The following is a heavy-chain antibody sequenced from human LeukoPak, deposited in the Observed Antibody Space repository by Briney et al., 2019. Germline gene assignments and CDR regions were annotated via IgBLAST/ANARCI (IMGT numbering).Heavy chain of an antibody. D-gene: IGHD3-3*01. J-gene: IGHJ4*02. CDR2: IKEDGSDE. Sequence: GGSLRLSCAASTFTFRNYWMAWVRQAPGKGLEWLASIKEDGSDEYYVDSVKGRFTISRDNAKNSLYLQMNSLRAEDTAVYYCSRGQWRLFCDRGQGTLVTVSS. V-gene: IGHV3-7*04. CDR3: SRGQWRLFCD. CDR1: TFTFRNYW.